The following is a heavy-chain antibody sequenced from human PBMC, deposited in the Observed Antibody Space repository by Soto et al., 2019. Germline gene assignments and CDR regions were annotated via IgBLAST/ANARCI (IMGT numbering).Heavy chain of an antibody. V-gene: IGHV1-69*08. CDR1: GGTFSSYT. CDR3: ARDGGFGEYDP. Sequence: QVQLVQSGAEVKKPGSSVKVSCKASGGTFSSYTSSWVRQAPGQGLEWMGRIIPILGIANYAQKFQGRVTITADKSTSTAYMELSSLRSEDTAVYYCARDGGFGEYDPWGQGTLVTVSS. D-gene: IGHD3-10*01. J-gene: IGHJ5*02. CDR2: IIPILGIA.